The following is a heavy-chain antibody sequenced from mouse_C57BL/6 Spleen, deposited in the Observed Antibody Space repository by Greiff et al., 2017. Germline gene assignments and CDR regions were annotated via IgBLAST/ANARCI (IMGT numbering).Heavy chain of an antibody. CDR1: GFNIKDDY. J-gene: IGHJ2*01. CDR2: IDPENGDT. CDR3: ARSKTDGYSRGYFDY. V-gene: IGHV14-4*01. Sequence: VQLQQSGAELVRPGASVKLSCTASGFNIKDDYMHWVKQRPEQGLEWIGWIDPENGDTEYASKFQGKATITADTSSNTAYLQLSSLTSEDSAVYYCARSKTDGYSRGYFDYWGQGTTLTVSS. D-gene: IGHD2-3*01.